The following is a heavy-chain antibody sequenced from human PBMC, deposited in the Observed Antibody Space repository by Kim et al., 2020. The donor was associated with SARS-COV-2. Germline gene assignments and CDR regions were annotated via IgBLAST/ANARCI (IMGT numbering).Heavy chain of an antibody. D-gene: IGHD4-17*01. V-gene: IGHV4-39*01. CDR1: GGSISSSSYY. CDR3: ARHNKVTTVTTGGYFDY. CDR2: IYYSGST. Sequence: PSETLSLTCTVSGGSISSSSYYWGWIRQPPGKGLEWIGSIYYSGSTYYNPSLKSRVTISVDTSKNQFSLKLSSVTAADTAVYYCARHNKVTTVTTGGYFDYWGQGTLVTVSS. J-gene: IGHJ4*02.